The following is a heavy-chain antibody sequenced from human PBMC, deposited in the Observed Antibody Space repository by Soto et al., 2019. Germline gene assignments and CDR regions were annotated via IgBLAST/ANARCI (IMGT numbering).Heavy chain of an antibody. CDR3: AKDRYLDHDSRGYLFDN. V-gene: IGHV3-23*01. Sequence: PGGSLRLSCAASGFTFNIYAMTWVRQPPGKGLEWVSAISRYGDFTYYADSVEGRFTISRDNSKNTLYLQMNSLRAEDTAVYYCAKDRYLDHDSRGYLFDNWGQGTLVTVSS. J-gene: IGHJ4*02. D-gene: IGHD3-22*01. CDR2: ISRYGDFT. CDR1: GFTFNIYA.